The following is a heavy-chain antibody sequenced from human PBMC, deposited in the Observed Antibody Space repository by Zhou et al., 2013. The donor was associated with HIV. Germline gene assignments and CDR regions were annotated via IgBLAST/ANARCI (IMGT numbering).Heavy chain of an antibody. V-gene: IGHV1-2*02. Sequence: VQLVQSGAEVKKPGASVKVSCKASGYTFTGYYMHWVRQAPGQGLEWMGWINPNSGGTNYAQKFQGRVTMTRDTSISTAYMELSSLRSDDTAVYYCARVEARDFWSGYYDYWAREPWSPSPQ. D-gene: IGHD3-3*01. CDR3: ARVEARDFWSGYYDY. CDR2: INPNSGGT. J-gene: IGHJ4*02. CDR1: GYTFTGYY.